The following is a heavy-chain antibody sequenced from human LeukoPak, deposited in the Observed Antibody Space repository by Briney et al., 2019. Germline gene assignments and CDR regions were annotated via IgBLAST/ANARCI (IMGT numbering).Heavy chain of an antibody. D-gene: IGHD4-17*01. J-gene: IGHJ4*02. V-gene: IGHV4-4*02. CDR2: IYLRGNT. Sequence: PSGTLSLTCAISGGSISSSNWWTWVRQPPGKGLEWGGEIYLRGNTNYNPSLESRVTISVDESKTQLSLRLESVTAADTAVYYCARGTITTVTDSWGPGTLVTVSS. CDR1: GGSISSSNW. CDR3: ARGTITTVTDS.